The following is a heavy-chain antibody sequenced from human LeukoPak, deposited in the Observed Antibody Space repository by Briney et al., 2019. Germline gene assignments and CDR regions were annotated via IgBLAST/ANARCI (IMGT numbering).Heavy chain of an antibody. CDR2: ITGGGDTT. CDR3: AKQRSEVVVAATNY. J-gene: IGHJ4*02. CDR1: GFTFSSYA. D-gene: IGHD2-15*01. Sequence: GGSLRLSCAASGFTFSSYAMTWVRQAPGKGLEWVSSITGGGDTTYYEDSVRGRFTISRDNSKNTLSLQTNSLRAEDTAVYYCAKQRSEVVVAATNYWGQGTLVTVSS. V-gene: IGHV3-23*01.